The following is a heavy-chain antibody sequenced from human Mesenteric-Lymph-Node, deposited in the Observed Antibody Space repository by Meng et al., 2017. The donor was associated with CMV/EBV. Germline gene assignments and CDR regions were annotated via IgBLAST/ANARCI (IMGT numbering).Heavy chain of an antibody. CDR1: GGSISSYY. J-gene: IGHJ3*02. D-gene: IGHD2-2*01. CDR3: ARYCSSTSCYLDAFDI. V-gene: IGHV4-59*12. Sequence: SETLSLTCTVSGGSISSYYCSWIRQPPGKGLEWIGYIYYSGSTNYNPSLKSRVTISVDTSKNQFSLKLSSVTAADTAVYYCARYCSSTSCYLDAFDIWGQGTMVTVSS. CDR2: IYYSGST.